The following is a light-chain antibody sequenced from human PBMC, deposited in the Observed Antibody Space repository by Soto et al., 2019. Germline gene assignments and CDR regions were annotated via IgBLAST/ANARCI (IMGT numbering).Light chain of an antibody. CDR1: QTISNW. Sequence: DIQLTQSPSTLSASVGDRVTITCRASQTISNWVAWYQQRPGKAPKLLIYDAYNLESGVPSRFSGSGSGTEFTLTISSLQPDDFATYYCQQYNSWWTFGQGTKVDIK. J-gene: IGKJ1*01. CDR3: QQYNSWWT. V-gene: IGKV1-5*01. CDR2: DAY.